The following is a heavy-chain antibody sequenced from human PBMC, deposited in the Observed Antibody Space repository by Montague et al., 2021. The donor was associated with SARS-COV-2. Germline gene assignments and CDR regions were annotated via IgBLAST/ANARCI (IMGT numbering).Heavy chain of an antibody. J-gene: IGHJ5*02. CDR3: AGGGLWFGP. CDR1: GFTISSYW. CDR2: INSDGSST. V-gene: IGHV3-74*01. Sequence: SLRLSCAASGFTISSYWMHWVRQAPGKGLVWVSRINSDGSSTNYADSVKGRFTISRDNAKNTLYLQMNSLRAEDTAVYYCAGGGLWFGPGGQGTLVTFSS. D-gene: IGHD3-10*01.